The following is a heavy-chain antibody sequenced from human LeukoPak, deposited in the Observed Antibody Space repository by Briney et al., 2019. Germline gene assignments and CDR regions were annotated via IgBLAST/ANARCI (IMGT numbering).Heavy chain of an antibody. Sequence: GASVKVSCKASGYTFTRYGITWVRQAPGQGLEWMGWISAYNGDTKYAQKLQGRVTMTTDTSTSTAYMELRSLRSDDTAVYYCARDPSNSSGWYTFFDFWGQGTLVAVSS. D-gene: IGHD6-19*01. CDR3: ARDPSNSSGWYTFFDF. CDR1: GYTFTRYG. J-gene: IGHJ4*02. CDR2: ISAYNGDT. V-gene: IGHV1-18*01.